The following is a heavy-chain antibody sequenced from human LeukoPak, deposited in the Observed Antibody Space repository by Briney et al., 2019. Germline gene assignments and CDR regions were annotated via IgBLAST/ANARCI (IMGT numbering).Heavy chain of an antibody. D-gene: IGHD6-6*01. CDR2: IYYSGST. CDR1: GGSISSYY. Sequence: KTSETLSLTCTVSGGSISSYYWSWIRQPPGKGLEWIGYIYYSGSTNYNPSLKSRVTISVDTSKNQFSLKLSSVTAADTAVYYCARSGSSSQYYYYYMDVWGKGTTVTVSS. CDR3: ARSGSSSQYYYYYMDV. V-gene: IGHV4-59*01. J-gene: IGHJ6*03.